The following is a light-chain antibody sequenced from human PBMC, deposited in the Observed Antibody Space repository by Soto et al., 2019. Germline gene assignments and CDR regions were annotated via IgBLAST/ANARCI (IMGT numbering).Light chain of an antibody. CDR1: QSISNW. V-gene: IGKV1-5*03. CDR3: QQYISFSLLT. J-gene: IGKJ4*01. CDR2: RAS. Sequence: DIQMTQSPSTLSASVEDRVTITCRASQSISNWLAWYQQKPGKAPKLLIYRASTLESGVPSRFSGSGSGTEFTLTISSLQPDDFSTYYCQQYISFSLLTFGGGTKVDIK.